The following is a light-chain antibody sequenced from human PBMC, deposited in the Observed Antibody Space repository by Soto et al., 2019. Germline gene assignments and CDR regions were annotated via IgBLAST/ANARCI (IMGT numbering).Light chain of an antibody. CDR3: QQYESSPFT. CDR1: QSIGSN. CDR2: GAS. V-gene: IGKV3-20*01. J-gene: IGKJ2*01. Sequence: EVVLTQSPGILYLSPGEKATLSCRASQSIGSNVAWYRLRRGQPPRLLISGASDRDTGVPDRFRGSGSGTDFTLTINRLEPGDFAVYFCQQYESSPFTFGQGAKLEIK.